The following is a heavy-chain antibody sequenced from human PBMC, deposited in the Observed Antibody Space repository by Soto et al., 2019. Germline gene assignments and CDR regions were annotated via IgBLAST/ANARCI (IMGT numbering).Heavy chain of an antibody. CDR2: IISSSSTT. Sequence: EVQLVESGGGLVQPVGSLRLSCAASGFTFTTYSMNWVRQAPGKGLEWVSYIISSSSTTYYADSVKGRFTISRDNAKNTLYLQMNSVRDEDTAVYYCARDAGSWGYWGQGTLVTVSS. CDR1: GFTFTTYS. V-gene: IGHV3-48*02. D-gene: IGHD3-10*01. CDR3: ARDAGSWGY. J-gene: IGHJ4*02.